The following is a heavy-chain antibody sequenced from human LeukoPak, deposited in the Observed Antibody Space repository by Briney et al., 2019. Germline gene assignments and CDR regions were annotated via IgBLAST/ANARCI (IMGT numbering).Heavy chain of an antibody. V-gene: IGHV3-7*01. CDR1: GFTFRMFW. CDR2: IKPDVGAA. J-gene: IGHJ4*02. D-gene: IGHD6-19*01. Sequence: GGSLRLSCTDSGFTFRMFWMSWVRHAPGKGPEWLANIKPDVGAANYLDSMKGRFTISRDNAKNSLYLHRTTLTVDDTAVYYCARHSDWRFDFWGQGTLVTVSS. CDR3: ARHSDWRFDF.